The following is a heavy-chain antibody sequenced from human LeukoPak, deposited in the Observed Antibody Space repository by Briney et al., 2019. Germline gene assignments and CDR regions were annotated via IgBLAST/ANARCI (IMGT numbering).Heavy chain of an antibody. CDR1: GGSFTGYY. CDR3: ARVQATSSSFYYYYYMDV. J-gene: IGHJ6*03. CDR2: INHSGST. V-gene: IGHV4-34*01. D-gene: IGHD6-13*01. Sequence: SETLSLTCAVYGGSFTGYYWNWIRQPPGKGLEWIGEINHSGSTYYNPSLKSRVTISVDRSKNQFSLKLSSVTAADTAVYYCARVQATSSSFYYYYYMDVWGKGTTVTVSS.